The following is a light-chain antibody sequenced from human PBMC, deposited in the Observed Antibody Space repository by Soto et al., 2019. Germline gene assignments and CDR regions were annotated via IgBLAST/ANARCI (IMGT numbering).Light chain of an antibody. Sequence: DIQMTQSPSSLSASVADRVTITCRASQGISNYLAWYQQKPGKVPKLLIYAASTLQSGVPSRFSGSGSGTDFTLTISSLQPEDVATYYCQKYNSAPPYTFGQGTQLEIK. CDR2: AAS. CDR3: QKYNSAPPYT. CDR1: QGISNY. J-gene: IGKJ2*01. V-gene: IGKV1-27*01.